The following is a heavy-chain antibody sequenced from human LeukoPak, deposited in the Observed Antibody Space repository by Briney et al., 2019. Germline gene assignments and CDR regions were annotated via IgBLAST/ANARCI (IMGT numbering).Heavy chain of an antibody. V-gene: IGHV4-39*07. D-gene: IGHD2-2*01. CDR2: IYYSGST. CDR3: AREVVVVPAAILFDY. CDR1: GGSISSNGYY. J-gene: IGHJ4*02. Sequence: SETLSLTCTVSGGSISSNGYYWGWIRQPPGKGLEWIGSIYYSGSTFDNPSLKSRVTISIDKSRNQLSLKLSSVIAADTAVYYCAREVVVVPAAILFDYWGQGTLVTVSS.